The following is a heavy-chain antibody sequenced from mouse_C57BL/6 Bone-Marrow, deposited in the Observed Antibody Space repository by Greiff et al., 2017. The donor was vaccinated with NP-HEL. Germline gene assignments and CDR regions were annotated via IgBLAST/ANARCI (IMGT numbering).Heavy chain of an antibody. CDR3: ARSDQLYDWFAY. CDR2: IDPSDSYT. CDR1: GYTFTSYW. J-gene: IGHJ3*01. Sequence: QVQLQQPGAELVKPGASVKLSCKASGYTFTSYWMQWVKQRPGQGLEWIGEIDPSDSYTNYNQKFKGKATLTVDTSSSTAYMQLSSLTSEDSAVYYCARSDQLYDWFAYWGQGTLVTVSA. V-gene: IGHV1-50*01. D-gene: IGHD2-12*01.